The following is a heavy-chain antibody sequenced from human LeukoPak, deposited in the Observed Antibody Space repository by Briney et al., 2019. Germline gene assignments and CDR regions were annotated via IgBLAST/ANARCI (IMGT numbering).Heavy chain of an antibody. J-gene: IGHJ4*02. D-gene: IGHD1-7*01. V-gene: IGHV4-59*01. Sequence: SETLSLTCTVSGGSISSYYWSWIRQPPGKGLEWIGYIYYSGSTKYNPSLKSRVTISVDASRTQFSLKLNSVTAADTAVYYCARGSRELYYFDYWGQGTLVTVSS. CDR1: GGSISSYY. CDR2: IYYSGST. CDR3: ARGSRELYYFDY.